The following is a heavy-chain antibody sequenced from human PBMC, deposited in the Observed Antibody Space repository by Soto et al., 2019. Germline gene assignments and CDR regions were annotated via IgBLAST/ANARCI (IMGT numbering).Heavy chain of an antibody. CDR1: GYTFTAYY. Sequence: QVQLVQSGAEVKEPGDSVRVSCEASGYTFTAYYIHWVRQAPGQGLEWMGWINPKFGDTTYAQDFQGRVSMTRDMSISTVYMELSRLPSDDTAIYYCARNMAYYYGPGSGNGHGFWGQGTTVTVFS. CDR3: ARNMAYYYGPGSGNGHGF. J-gene: IGHJ6*02. D-gene: IGHD3-10*01. V-gene: IGHV1-2*02. CDR2: INPKFGDT.